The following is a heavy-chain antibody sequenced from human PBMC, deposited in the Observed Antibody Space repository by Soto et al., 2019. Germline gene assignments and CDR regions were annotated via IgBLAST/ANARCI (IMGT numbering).Heavy chain of an antibody. Sequence: QVQLQQWGAGLLKPSETLSLTCAVYGGSFSGYYWSWIRQPPGKGLEWIGEINHSGSTNYNPSLKSRVTISVDTSKNQFSLKLSSVTAADTAVYYCARALYYDSNLYYMDVWGKGTTVTVSS. CDR2: INHSGST. D-gene: IGHD3-3*01. CDR3: ARALYYDSNLYYMDV. CDR1: GGSFSGYY. V-gene: IGHV4-34*01. J-gene: IGHJ6*03.